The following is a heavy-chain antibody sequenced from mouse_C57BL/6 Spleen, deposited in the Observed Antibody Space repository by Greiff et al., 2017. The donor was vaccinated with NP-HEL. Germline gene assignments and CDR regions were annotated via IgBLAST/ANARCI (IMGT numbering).Heavy chain of an antibody. Sequence: VQLQQSGAELVRPGSSVKLSCKASGYTFTSYWMHWVKQRPIQGLEWIGNIDPSDSETHYNQKFKDKATLTVDKSSSTAYMQLSSLTSEDSAVYYCARQLRPLLYAMDYWGQGTSVTVSS. D-gene: IGHD3-2*02. V-gene: IGHV1-52*01. CDR2: IDPSDSET. J-gene: IGHJ4*01. CDR1: GYTFTSYW. CDR3: ARQLRPLLYAMDY.